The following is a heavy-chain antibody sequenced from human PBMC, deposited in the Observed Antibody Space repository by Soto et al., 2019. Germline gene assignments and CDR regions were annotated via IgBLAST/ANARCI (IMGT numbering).Heavy chain of an antibody. Sequence: ASVKVSCKASGYTFTSYGISWVRQAPGQGLEWMGWISAYNGNTNYAQKLQGRVTMTTDTSTRTAYMELRSLRSDDTAVYYCARFRAYSSGWFNTNTEYFQQWGQGTMVTV. V-gene: IGHV1-18*01. CDR2: ISAYNGNT. D-gene: IGHD6-19*01. CDR1: GYTFTSYG. CDR3: ARFRAYSSGWFNTNTEYFQQ. J-gene: IGHJ1*01.